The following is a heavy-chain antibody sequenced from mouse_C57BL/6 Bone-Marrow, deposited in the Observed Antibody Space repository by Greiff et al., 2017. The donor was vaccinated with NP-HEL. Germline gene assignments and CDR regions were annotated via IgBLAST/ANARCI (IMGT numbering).Heavy chain of an antibody. CDR1: GYSITSGYY. V-gene: IGHV3-6*01. J-gene: IGHJ1*03. Sequence: VQLQQSGPGLVKPSQSLSLTCSVTGYSITSGYYWNWIRQFPGNKLEWMGYISYDGSNNYNPSLKNRISITRDTSKNQFFLKLNSVTTEDTATYYCARGTTVVATDFDVWGTGTTVTVSS. CDR2: ISYDGSN. D-gene: IGHD1-1*01. CDR3: ARGTTVVATDFDV.